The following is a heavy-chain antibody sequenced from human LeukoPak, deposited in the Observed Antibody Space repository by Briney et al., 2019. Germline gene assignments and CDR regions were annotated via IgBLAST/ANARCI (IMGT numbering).Heavy chain of an antibody. Sequence: VGSLRLSCAASGFTFSSYWMSWVRQAPGKGLEWVANIKQDGSEKYYVDSVKGRFTISRDNAKNSLYLQMNSLRAEDKAVYYCARDYGGSSPFDYWGQGTLVTVSS. J-gene: IGHJ4*02. CDR1: GFTFSSYW. D-gene: IGHD4-23*01. CDR2: IKQDGSEK. CDR3: ARDYGGSSPFDY. V-gene: IGHV3-7*01.